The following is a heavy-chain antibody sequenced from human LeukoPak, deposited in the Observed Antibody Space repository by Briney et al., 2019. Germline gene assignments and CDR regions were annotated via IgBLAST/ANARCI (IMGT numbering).Heavy chain of an antibody. CDR1: GGTFSSYA. J-gene: IGHJ4*02. Sequence: SVKVSCKASGGTFSSYAISWVRQAPGQGLEWMGRIIPILGIANYAQKFQGRVTMTRDTSTSTVYMELSSLRSEDTAVYYCARSTLIAAAGQLDYWGQGTLVTVSS. CDR3: ARSTLIAAAGQLDY. CDR2: IIPILGIA. V-gene: IGHV1-69*04. D-gene: IGHD6-13*01.